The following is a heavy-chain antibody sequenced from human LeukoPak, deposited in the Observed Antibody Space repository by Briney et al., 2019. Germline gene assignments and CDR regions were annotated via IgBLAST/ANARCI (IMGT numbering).Heavy chain of an antibody. V-gene: IGHV4-59*01. Sequence: SETLSLTCTVSGGSISSYYWSWIRQPPGKGLEWVGYIYYSGSTNYNPSLKSRVTISVDTSKYQFSLKLSSVTGADTVVYYCARGLLGVDIWGQGTMVTVS. J-gene: IGHJ3*02. D-gene: IGHD3-16*01. CDR3: ARGLLGVDI. CDR1: GGSISSYY. CDR2: IYYSGST.